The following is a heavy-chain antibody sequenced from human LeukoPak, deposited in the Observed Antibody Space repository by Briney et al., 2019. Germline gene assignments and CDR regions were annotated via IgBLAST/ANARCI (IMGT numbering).Heavy chain of an antibody. Sequence: GGSLRLSCAASGFTFSDAWMSWVRQAPGKGLEWVGRIKSKTDGGATDYAAPVKGRFTISRDDSKNTLYLQMNSLKTEDTAVYYCTTDLPSGWYPRFDYWGQGTLVTVSS. CDR3: TTDLPSGWYPRFDY. CDR1: GFTFSDAW. D-gene: IGHD6-19*01. J-gene: IGHJ4*02. V-gene: IGHV3-15*01. CDR2: IKSKTDGGAT.